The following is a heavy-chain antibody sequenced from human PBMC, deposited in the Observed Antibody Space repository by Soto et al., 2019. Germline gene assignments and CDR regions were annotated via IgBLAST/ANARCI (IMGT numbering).Heavy chain of an antibody. Sequence: QLQLQESGPGLVKPSETLSLTCTVSGGSISSSSYYWGWIRQPPGKGLEWIGRIYYSGSTYYNPSLKSRVTISADTSKNQFSLKLSSVTAADTAVSYCATLWGQDWGQGTLVSVSS. CDR2: IYYSGST. D-gene: IGHD3-10*01. J-gene: IGHJ4*02. V-gene: IGHV4-39*01. CDR1: GGSISSSSYY. CDR3: ATLWGQD.